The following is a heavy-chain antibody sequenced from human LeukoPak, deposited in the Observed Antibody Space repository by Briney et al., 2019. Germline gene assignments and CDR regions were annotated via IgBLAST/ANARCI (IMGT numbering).Heavy chain of an antibody. V-gene: IGHV3-30*02. D-gene: IGHD6-13*01. CDR1: GFTFSSYG. J-gene: IGHJ6*03. Sequence: GGSLRLSCGVSGFTFSSYGMHWVRQAPGKGLEWVAYIRYDGSNRHYADSVKGRFTISRDNSKNTLYLQMNSLRVEDTAVYYCARGRVSSSTWYSTYYYYFYMDVWGKGTTVTVSS. CDR3: ARGRVSSSTWYSTYYYYFYMDV. CDR2: IRYDGSNR.